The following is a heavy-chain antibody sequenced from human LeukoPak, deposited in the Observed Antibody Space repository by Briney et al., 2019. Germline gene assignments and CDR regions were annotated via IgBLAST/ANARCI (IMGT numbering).Heavy chain of an antibody. D-gene: IGHD2-2*01. CDR2: IRTYNSNI. V-gene: IGHV1-18*01. Sequence: ASVNVSCKSSGYTFTIFGFTWVRQAPGQGLEWLGWIRTYNSNINYAQNLQDRLTLTTDSSTNTAYMELSSLRSDDTAIYYCTRGRLPADAFDIWGQGTLVTVSS. CDR1: GYTFTIFG. J-gene: IGHJ3*02. CDR3: TRGRLPADAFDI.